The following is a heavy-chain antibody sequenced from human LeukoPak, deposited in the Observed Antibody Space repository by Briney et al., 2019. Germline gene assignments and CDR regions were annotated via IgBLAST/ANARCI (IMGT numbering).Heavy chain of an antibody. Sequence: GGSLRLSCAASGFTFNNYAMNWVRQAPGKGLEWVAVVSYDESDKYYADSVKGRFTISRDNSKNTLYLQMNSLRSEDTAVYYCARPLAGWQQLIGGLDYWGQGTLVTVSS. J-gene: IGHJ4*02. CDR3: ARPLAGWQQLIGGLDY. V-gene: IGHV3-30*04. D-gene: IGHD2-15*01. CDR2: VSYDESDK. CDR1: GFTFNNYA.